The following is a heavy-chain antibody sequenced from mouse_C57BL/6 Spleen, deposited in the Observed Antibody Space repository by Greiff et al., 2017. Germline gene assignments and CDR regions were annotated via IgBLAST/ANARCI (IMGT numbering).Heavy chain of an antibody. CDR1: GYTFTSYW. J-gene: IGHJ2*01. CDR2: IYPSDSET. D-gene: IGHD2-4*01. V-gene: IGHV1-61*01. Sequence: VKLQQPGAELVRPGSSVKLSCKASGYTFTSYWMDWVKQRPGQGLEWIGNIYPSDSETHYNQKFKDKATLTVDKSSSTAYMQLSSLTSEDSAVYYCARRGYDSTDYWGQGTTLTVSS. CDR3: ARRGYDSTDY.